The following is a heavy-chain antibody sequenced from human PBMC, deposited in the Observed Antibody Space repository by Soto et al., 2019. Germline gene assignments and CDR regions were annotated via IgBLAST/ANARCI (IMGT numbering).Heavy chain of an antibody. CDR1: GYTFSSYA. J-gene: IGHJ4*02. Sequence: ASVKVSCKASGYTFSSYAMHWVRQAPGQRLEWMGWINAGYGNTKSSQKFQDRVTISRDTSASTAYMELTSLRSEGTAVYYCARDTGDGTSDFWGQGTLVTVS. CDR3: ARDTGDGTSDF. CDR2: INAGYGNT. D-gene: IGHD7-27*01. V-gene: IGHV1-3*01.